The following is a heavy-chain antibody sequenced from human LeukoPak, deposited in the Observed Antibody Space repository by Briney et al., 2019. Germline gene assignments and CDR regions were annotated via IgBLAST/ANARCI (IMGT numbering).Heavy chain of an antibody. CDR2: ISSSSSYI. V-gene: IGHV3-21*01. J-gene: IGHJ4*02. D-gene: IGHD3-9*01. Sequence: GGSLRLSCAASGFTFSGYSMHWVRQAPGKGLEWVSSISSSSSYIYYADSVKGRFTISRDNAKNSLYLQMNSLRAEDTAVYYCARDKGYDIFTGCYDYWGQGTLVTVSS. CDR1: GFTFSGYS. CDR3: ARDKGYDIFTGCYDY.